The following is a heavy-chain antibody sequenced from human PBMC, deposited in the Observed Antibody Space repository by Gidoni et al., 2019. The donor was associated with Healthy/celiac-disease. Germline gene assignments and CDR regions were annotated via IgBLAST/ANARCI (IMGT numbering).Heavy chain of an antibody. V-gene: IGHV3-7*03. CDR1: GFTFSSYW. J-gene: IGHJ4*02. CDR3: ARAIRSLGYYFDY. D-gene: IGHD3-16*02. Sequence: EVQLVESGGGLVQPGGSLRLSCAASGFTFSSYWMSWVRQAPGKGLEWVANIKQDGSEKYYVDSVKGRFTISRDNAKNSLYLQMNSLRAEDTAVYYCARAIRSLGYYFDYWGQGTLVTVSS. CDR2: IKQDGSEK.